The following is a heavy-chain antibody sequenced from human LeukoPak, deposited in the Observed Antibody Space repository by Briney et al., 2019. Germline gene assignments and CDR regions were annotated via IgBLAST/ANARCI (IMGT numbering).Heavy chain of an antibody. CDR2: IRFDGNTK. Sequence: PGGSLRLSCAASGFTFSNFGMHWVRQAPGKGLEWVAFIRFDGNTKYYADSVKGRFTISRDIPKNMLYLQMNSLRPEDTAVYFCAKDVGSFGIDYWGQGTLVTVSS. CDR1: GFTFSNFG. CDR3: AKDVGSFGIDY. J-gene: IGHJ4*02. D-gene: IGHD3-10*01. V-gene: IGHV3-30*02.